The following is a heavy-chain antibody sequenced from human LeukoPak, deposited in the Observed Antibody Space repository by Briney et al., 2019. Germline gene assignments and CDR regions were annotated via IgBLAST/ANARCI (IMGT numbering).Heavy chain of an antibody. V-gene: IGHV3-30*18. CDR3: AKLVSDY. D-gene: IGHD1-14*01. J-gene: IGHJ4*02. CDR1: GFTFSSYG. CDR2: ISYDGSNK. Sequence: PGGSLRLSCAASGFTFSSYGMHWVRQAPGKGLEWVAVISYDGSNKYYADSVKGRFTISRDNSKNTLYLQMNSLRAEDTAVYYCAKLVSDYWGQGTLVTVSS.